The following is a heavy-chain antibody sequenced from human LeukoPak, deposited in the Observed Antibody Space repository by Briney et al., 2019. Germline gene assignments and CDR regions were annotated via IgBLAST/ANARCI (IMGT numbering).Heavy chain of an antibody. CDR3: ARSVGLRFLEWLRYFDL. Sequence: SETLSLTCAVYCGSFSGYYWSWIRQPPGKGLEWIGEINHSGSTNYNPSLKSRVTISVDTSKNQFSLKLSSVTAADTAVYYCARSVGLRFLEWLRYFDLWGRGTLVTVSS. J-gene: IGHJ2*01. CDR2: INHSGST. CDR1: CGSFSGYY. D-gene: IGHD3-3*01. V-gene: IGHV4-34*01.